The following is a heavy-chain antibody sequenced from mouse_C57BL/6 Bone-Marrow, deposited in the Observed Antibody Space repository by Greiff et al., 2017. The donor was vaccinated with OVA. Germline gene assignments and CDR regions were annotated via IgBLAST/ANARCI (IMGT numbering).Heavy chain of an antibody. Sequence: EVKLMESGPGLVKPSPTLSLTCSVTGYSITSDYWNWIRQLPGNKLEYMGYISYSGSTYYNPSLNSRNSITRDTSKNQYYLQLNSVTTENTATYYCARKGGDGYLYYFDYWGQGTTLTVSS. J-gene: IGHJ2*01. CDR2: ISYSGST. CDR3: ARKGGDGYLYYFDY. V-gene: IGHV3-8*01. D-gene: IGHD2-3*01. CDR1: GYSITSDY.